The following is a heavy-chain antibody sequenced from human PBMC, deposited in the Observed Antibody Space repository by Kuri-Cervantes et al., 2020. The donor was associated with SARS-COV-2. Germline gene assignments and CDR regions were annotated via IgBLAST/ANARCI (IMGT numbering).Heavy chain of an antibody. CDR1: GFTVSSNY. CDR2: IGTAGDT. J-gene: IGHJ6*02. V-gene: IGHV3-13*01. CDR3: ARDLGGPRFGGMDV. Sequence: GGSLRLSCAASGFTVSSNYMSWVRQAPGKGLEWVSAIGTAGDTYYPGSVKGRFTISRENAQNSLYLQMNSLRAGDTAVYYCARDLGGPRFGGMDVWGQGTTVTVSS. D-gene: IGHD3-16*01.